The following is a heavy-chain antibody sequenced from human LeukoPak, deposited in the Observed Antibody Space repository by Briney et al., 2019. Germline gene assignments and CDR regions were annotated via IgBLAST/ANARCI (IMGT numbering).Heavy chain of an antibody. Sequence: PGGSLRLSCAASGFTFSDYYMSWIRQAPGKGLEWVSYISSSGSTIYYADSVKGRFTISRDNAKSSLYLQMNSLRAEDTAAYYCARGSKTTVTTWGVWFDPWGQGTLVTVSS. CDR3: ARGSKTTVTTWGVWFDP. CDR1: GFTFSDYY. CDR2: ISSSGSTI. V-gene: IGHV3-11*01. J-gene: IGHJ5*02. D-gene: IGHD4-17*01.